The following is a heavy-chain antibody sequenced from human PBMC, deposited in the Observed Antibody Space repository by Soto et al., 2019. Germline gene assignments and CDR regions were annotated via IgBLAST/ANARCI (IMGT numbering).Heavy chain of an antibody. CDR3: ARHKTPVAGTDFDY. Sequence: QLQLQESGPGLVKPSETLSLTCTVSGGSISSSSYYWGWIRQPPGKGLEWIGSIYYSGSTYYNPSLKSRVTISVDTSKNQFSLKLSSVTAADTAVYYCARHKTPVAGTDFDYWGQGTLVTVSS. CDR1: GGSISSSSYY. D-gene: IGHD6-19*01. CDR2: IYYSGST. V-gene: IGHV4-39*01. J-gene: IGHJ4*02.